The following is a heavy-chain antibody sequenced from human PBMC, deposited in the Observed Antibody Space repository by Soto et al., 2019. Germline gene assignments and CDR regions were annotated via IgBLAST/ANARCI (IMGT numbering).Heavy chain of an antibody. D-gene: IGHD4-17*01. CDR1: GGSFSGYY. J-gene: IGHJ4*02. CDR2: INHSGST. CDR3: ARKTTVTTAFDY. V-gene: IGHV4-34*01. Sequence: SETLSLTCAVYGGSFSGYYWRWIRQPPGKGLEWIGEINHSGSTNYNPSLKSRVTISVDTSKNQFSLKLSSVTAADTAVYYCARKTTVTTAFDYWGQGTLVTVSS.